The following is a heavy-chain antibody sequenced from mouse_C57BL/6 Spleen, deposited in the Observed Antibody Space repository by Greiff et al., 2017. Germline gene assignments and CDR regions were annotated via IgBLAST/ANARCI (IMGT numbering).Heavy chain of an antibody. CDR2: ISSGSSTI. Sequence: EVMLVESGGGLVKPGGSLKLSCAASGFTFSDYGMHWVRQAPEKGLEWVAYISSGSSTIYYADTGKGRLTISRDNAKNTLFLQMTSLRSEDTAMYYCARPDYSNYYFDNWGKGTTLTVSS. D-gene: IGHD2-5*01. J-gene: IGHJ2*01. V-gene: IGHV5-17*01. CDR3: ARPDYSNYYFDN. CDR1: GFTFSDYG.